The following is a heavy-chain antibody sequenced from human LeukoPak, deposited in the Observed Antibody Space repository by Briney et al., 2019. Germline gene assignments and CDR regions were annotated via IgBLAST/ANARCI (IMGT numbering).Heavy chain of an antibody. CDR3: APSVRSGGSYYFDY. CDR1: GDSLTKYY. CDR2: INPSDEST. Sequence: GASVKVSCKASGDSLTKYYIHWVRQAPGQGLEWVGIINPSDESTTYTQKFQGRVTMTTDTSTSTVNMELSSLRSEDTAAYYCAPSVRSGGSYYFDYWGQGTLVTVSS. D-gene: IGHD2-15*01. J-gene: IGHJ4*02. V-gene: IGHV1-46*01.